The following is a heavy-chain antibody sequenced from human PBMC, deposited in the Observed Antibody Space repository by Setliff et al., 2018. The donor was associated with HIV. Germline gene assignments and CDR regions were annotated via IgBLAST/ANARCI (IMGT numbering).Heavy chain of an antibody. J-gene: IGHJ3*01. V-gene: IGHV4-31*03. Sequence: SETLSLTCTLSGFSISSDGFYWNWIRQRPGKGLEWIGYIFGSGITYYNPSLKSRLRISIDTSANQFSVELSSVTAADTALYFWARGPNWGEAPFAFDVWGLGTMVTVSS. CDR1: GFSISSDGFY. CDR3: ARGPNWGEAPFAFDV. D-gene: IGHD7-27*01. CDR2: IFGSGIT.